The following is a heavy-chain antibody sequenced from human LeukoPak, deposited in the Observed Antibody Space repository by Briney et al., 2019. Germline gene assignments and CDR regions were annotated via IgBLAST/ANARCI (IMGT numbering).Heavy chain of an antibody. V-gene: IGHV3-23*01. CDR2: ISGSGGST. J-gene: IGHJ4*02. CDR1: GFTFSNYA. Sequence: GGSLRLSCAASGFTFSNYAMNWVRQAPGKGLEWVSAISGSGGSTYYADSVKGRFTISRDNSKNTVYLQMNSLRAEDTAVYYCARDRVGYVDYWGQGTLVTVSS. CDR3: ARDRVGYVDY. D-gene: IGHD1-26*01.